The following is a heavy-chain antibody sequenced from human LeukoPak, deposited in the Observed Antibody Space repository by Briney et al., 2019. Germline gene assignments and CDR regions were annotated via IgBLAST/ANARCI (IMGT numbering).Heavy chain of an antibody. D-gene: IGHD6-13*01. V-gene: IGHV4-59*08. CDR2: IYYSGST. J-gene: IGHJ6*02. Sequence: PSETLSLTCTVSGGSISSYYWSWIRQPPGKGLEWIGYIYYSGSTNYNPSLKSRVTISVDTSKNQFSLKLSSVTAADTAVYYCARQWGSSGWYGNYYYYGMDVWGQGTTVTVSS. CDR3: ARQWGSSGWYGNYYYYGMDV. CDR1: GGSISSYY.